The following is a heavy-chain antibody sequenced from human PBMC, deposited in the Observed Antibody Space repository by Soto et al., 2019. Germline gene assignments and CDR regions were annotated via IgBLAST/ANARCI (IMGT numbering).Heavy chain of an antibody. CDR1: GFTFITSF. J-gene: IGHJ4*02. V-gene: IGHV3-7*03. Sequence: PVGSLRLSCVASGFTFITSFMGWVRQAPGEGLEWVANINQDGGGTYYVDSVEGRFTISRDNAKGSLYLQMNSLRGEDTAVYYCARYFRGSGRYFFDYWGQGTLVTVSS. D-gene: IGHD6-19*01. CDR3: ARYFRGSGRYFFDY. CDR2: INQDGGGT.